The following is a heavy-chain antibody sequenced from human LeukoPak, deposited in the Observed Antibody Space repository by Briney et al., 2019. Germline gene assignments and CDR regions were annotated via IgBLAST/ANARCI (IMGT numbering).Heavy chain of an antibody. D-gene: IGHD3-10*01. Sequence: SQTLSLTCTVSGGSISSGSYYWNWIRQPAGKGLEWIGRIYHSGSNNYNPSLKSRVNISVDTSKKQFSLKLSSVTAADTAVYYCARGRDYYGSGSYYSYYYYMDVWGKGTTVTISS. CDR2: IYHSGSN. J-gene: IGHJ6*03. CDR3: ARGRDYYGSGSYYSYYYYMDV. CDR1: GGSISSGSYY. V-gene: IGHV4-61*02.